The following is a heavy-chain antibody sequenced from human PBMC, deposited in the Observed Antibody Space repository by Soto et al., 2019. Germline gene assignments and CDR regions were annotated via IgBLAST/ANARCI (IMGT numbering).Heavy chain of an antibody. CDR2: INHSGST. Sequence: SETLSLTCAVYGGSFSGYYWSWIRQPPGKGLEWIGEINHSGSTNYNPSLKSRVTISVDTSKNQFSLKLSSVTAADTAVYYCARGCGDYCSSTSCLWHHGCYYYYYMDVWGKGTTVTVSS. CDR3: ARGCGDYCSSTSCLWHHGCYYYYYMDV. CDR1: GGSFSGYY. J-gene: IGHJ6*03. V-gene: IGHV4-34*01. D-gene: IGHD2-2*01.